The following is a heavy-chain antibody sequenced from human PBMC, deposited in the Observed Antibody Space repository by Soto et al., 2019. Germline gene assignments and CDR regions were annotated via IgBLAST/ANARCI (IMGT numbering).Heavy chain of an antibody. D-gene: IGHD2-2*01. Sequence: ASVKVSCKASGYTFTSYYMHWVRQAPGQGLEWMGIINPSGGSTSYAQKFQGRVTMTRDTSTSTVYMELSSLRSEDTAVYYCAAATFLIVVVPAAREGGYGMDVWGQGTTVTVSS. CDR2: INPSGGST. CDR3: AAATFLIVVVPAAREGGYGMDV. V-gene: IGHV1-46*01. J-gene: IGHJ6*02. CDR1: GYTFTSYY.